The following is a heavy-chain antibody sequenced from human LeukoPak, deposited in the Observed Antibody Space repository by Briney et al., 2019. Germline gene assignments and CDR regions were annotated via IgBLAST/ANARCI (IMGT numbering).Heavy chain of an antibody. D-gene: IGHD2-2*02. Sequence: SVKVSCKASGGTFSSYAISWVRQAPGQGPEWMGGIIPIFGTANYAQKFQGRVTITADESTSTAYMELSSLRSEDTAVYYCARGCGSTSCYTSGLAPWFDPWGQGTLVTVSS. CDR3: ARGCGSTSCYTSGLAPWFDP. CDR1: GGTFSSYA. V-gene: IGHV1-69*13. J-gene: IGHJ5*02. CDR2: IIPIFGTA.